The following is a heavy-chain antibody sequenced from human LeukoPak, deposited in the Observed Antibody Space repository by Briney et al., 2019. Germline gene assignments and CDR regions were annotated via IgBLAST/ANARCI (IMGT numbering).Heavy chain of an antibody. CDR3: ARGYCSGGSCWGGFDI. CDR2: MNPNSGNT. Sequence: GASVKVSCKASGYTFTSYDINWVRQATGQGLEWMGWMNPNSGNTGYAQKFQGRVTMTRNTSISTACMELSSLRSEDTAVYYCARGYCSGGSCWGGFDIWGQGTMVTVSS. CDR1: GYTFTSYD. D-gene: IGHD2-15*01. V-gene: IGHV1-8*01. J-gene: IGHJ3*02.